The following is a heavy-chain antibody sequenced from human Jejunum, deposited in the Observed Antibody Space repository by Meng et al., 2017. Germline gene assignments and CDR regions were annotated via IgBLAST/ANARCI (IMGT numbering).Heavy chain of an antibody. D-gene: IGHD2-15*01. CDR3: ARHQRLLYMDV. CDR1: GFTFSDYD. Sequence: GGSLRLSCAASGFTFSDYDMSWGRLAPGKGLEWVSYISSSGSTTFYADSVKGRFTISRDNTKNSLYLQINSLRAEGTALYYCARHQRLLYMDVWGQGTTVTVSS. V-gene: IGHV3-11*01. CDR2: ISSSGSTT. J-gene: IGHJ6*02.